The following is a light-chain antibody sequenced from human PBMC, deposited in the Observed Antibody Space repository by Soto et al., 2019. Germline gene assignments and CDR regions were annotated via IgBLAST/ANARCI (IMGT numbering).Light chain of an antibody. CDR1: QSVDSS. CDR3: QQYKHGPPIT. V-gene: IGKV3-15*01. Sequence: EIVMTQSPATLSVSPGERGTLSCRASQSVDSSLAWYQQKPGQAPRLLIYGASTRATGVPARFSGSGSGTEFTLTISSLQSEDFAIYYCQQYKHGPPITFGQGTRLEIK. J-gene: IGKJ5*01. CDR2: GAS.